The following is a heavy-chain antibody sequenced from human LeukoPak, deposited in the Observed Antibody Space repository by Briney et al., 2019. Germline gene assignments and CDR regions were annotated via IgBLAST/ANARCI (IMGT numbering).Heavy chain of an antibody. V-gene: IGHV1-18*01. Sequence: ASVKVSCKASAYTFTSYGISWVRQAPGQGLEWMGWISVYNGHTNYAQNLQGRVTMTTDTSTSTAYMELRSLRSDDTAVYYCARGGRWELPRPYAFDIRGQGTMVTVSS. D-gene: IGHD1-26*01. CDR3: ARGGRWELPRPYAFDI. CDR1: AYTFTSYG. CDR2: ISVYNGHT. J-gene: IGHJ3*02.